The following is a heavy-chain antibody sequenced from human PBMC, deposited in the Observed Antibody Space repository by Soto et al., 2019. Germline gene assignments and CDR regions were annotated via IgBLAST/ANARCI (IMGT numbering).Heavy chain of an antibody. D-gene: IGHD3-3*01. Sequence: GGSLRLSCAASGFTFSSYSMNWVRQAPGKGLEWVSSISSSSSYIYYADSVKGRFTISRDNAKNSLYLQMNSLRAEDTAVYYCARQAQGSGYYALYYYYGMDVWGQGTTVTVSS. V-gene: IGHV3-21*01. J-gene: IGHJ6*02. CDR3: ARQAQGSGYYALYYYYGMDV. CDR1: GFTFSSYS. CDR2: ISSSSSYI.